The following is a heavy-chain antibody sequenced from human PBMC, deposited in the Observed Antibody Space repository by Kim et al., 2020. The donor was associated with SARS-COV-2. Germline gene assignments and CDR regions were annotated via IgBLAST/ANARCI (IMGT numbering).Heavy chain of an antibody. CDR2: MNPNSGNT. Sequence: ASVKVSCKASGYTFTSYDINWVRQATGQGLEWMGWMNPNSGNTGYAQKFQGRVTMTRNTSISTAYMELSSLRAEDTAVYYCARTYSSSWQIYYYYGMDVWGQGTTVTVSS. J-gene: IGHJ6*02. CDR3: ARTYSSSWQIYYYYGMDV. CDR1: GYTFTSYD. D-gene: IGHD6-13*01. V-gene: IGHV1-8*01.